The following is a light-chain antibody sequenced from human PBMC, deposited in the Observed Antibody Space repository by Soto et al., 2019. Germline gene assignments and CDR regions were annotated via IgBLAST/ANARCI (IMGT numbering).Light chain of an antibody. CDR1: ESISTY. Sequence: DIQMTQSPSSLSASVGDRVTLICRSSESISTYLNWYQQKPGKAPKLLIFDVSTLQSGVPSRVSGSGSGTNFTLTISSLQPEDFATYYCQQTYSTITFGQGTRL. J-gene: IGKJ5*01. V-gene: IGKV1-39*01. CDR2: DVS. CDR3: QQTYSTIT.